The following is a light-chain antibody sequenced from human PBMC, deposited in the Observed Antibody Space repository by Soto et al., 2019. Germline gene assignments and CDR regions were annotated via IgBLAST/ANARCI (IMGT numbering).Light chain of an antibody. J-gene: IGLJ1*01. CDR1: SSDVGGYNY. V-gene: IGLV2-11*01. CDR2: DVS. Sequence: QSALTQPRSVSGSPGQSVTISCTGTSSDVGGYNYVSWYQQHPGKAPKLMIYDVSKRPSGVPDRFSGSKSGNTASLTISWLQAEDEADYYCCSYAGSYTFYVFGTGTKVTVL. CDR3: CSYAGSYTFYV.